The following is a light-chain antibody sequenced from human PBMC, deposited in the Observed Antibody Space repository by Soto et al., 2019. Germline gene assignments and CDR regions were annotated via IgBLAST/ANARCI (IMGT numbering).Light chain of an antibody. CDR3: QQYSICPRWT. V-gene: IGKV3-15*01. Sequence: EIVMTHSPATLSVSPGDRATLSCRASESVASSLAWYQQKPGQPPRLLIYAASTRATDVPARFRRGRSETRCTLTISSLQSEDFALYFCQQYSICPRWTGGQGTEADIK. CDR2: AAS. J-gene: IGKJ1*01. CDR1: ESVASS.